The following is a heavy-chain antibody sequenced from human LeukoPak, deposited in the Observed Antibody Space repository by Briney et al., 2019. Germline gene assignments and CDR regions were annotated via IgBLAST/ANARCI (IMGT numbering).Heavy chain of an antibody. CDR1: GFTFSSYA. CDR3: AKVSVAGISSYYFDY. CDR2: ISGSGGST. Sequence: PGGSLRLSCAASGFTFSSYAMSWVRQAPGKGLEWVSAISGSGGSTYYADSVKGRLTISRDNSKNTLYLQMNSLRAEDTAVYYCAKVSVAGISSYYFDYWGQGTLVTVSS. J-gene: IGHJ4*02. D-gene: IGHD6-19*01. V-gene: IGHV3-23*01.